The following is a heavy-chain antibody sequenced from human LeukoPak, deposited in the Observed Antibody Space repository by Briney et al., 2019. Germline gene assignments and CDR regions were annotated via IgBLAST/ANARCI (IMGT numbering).Heavy chain of an antibody. V-gene: IGHV4-34*01. Sequence: SETLSLTCAVYGGSFSGYYWSWIRQPPGKGLEWIGEINHSGSTNYNPSLKSRVTISVDTSKNQFSLKLSSVTAADTAVYYCARTSKGGWIQLWARGYLDYWGQGTLVTVSS. CDR2: INHSGST. CDR3: ARTSKGGWIQLWARGYLDY. CDR1: GGSFSGYY. J-gene: IGHJ4*02. D-gene: IGHD5-18*01.